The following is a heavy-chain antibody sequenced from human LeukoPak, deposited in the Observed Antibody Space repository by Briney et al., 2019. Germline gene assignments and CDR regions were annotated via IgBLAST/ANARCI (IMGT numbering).Heavy chain of an antibody. CDR2: INHSGST. J-gene: IGHJ6*03. Sequence: SETLSLTCAVYGGSFSGYYWSWIRQPPGKGLEWIGEINHSGSTNYNPSLKSRVTISVDTSKNQFSLKLSSVTAADTAVYYCARAGVYYYYYYMDVWGKGTTVTVSS. D-gene: IGHD1-14*01. V-gene: IGHV4-34*01. CDR1: GGSFSGYY. CDR3: ARAGVYYYYYYMDV.